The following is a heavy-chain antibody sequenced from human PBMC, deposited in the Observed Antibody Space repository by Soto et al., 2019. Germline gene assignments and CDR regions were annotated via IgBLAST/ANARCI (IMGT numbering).Heavy chain of an antibody. CDR1: GFTFSTFV. CDR3: AVHLGENYYTMDV. V-gene: IGHV3-23*01. CDR2: ITGSGKSA. J-gene: IGHJ6*02. D-gene: IGHD3-10*01. Sequence: EVQLLESGGGWVQPGGSLRLSCAASGFTFSTFVMTWVRQVPGEGLEWISSITGSGKSAYYADSVKGRVTISRDNSKNPLYQQISSLGVADTAVYHGAVHLGENYYTMDVWGQGTTVTVSS.